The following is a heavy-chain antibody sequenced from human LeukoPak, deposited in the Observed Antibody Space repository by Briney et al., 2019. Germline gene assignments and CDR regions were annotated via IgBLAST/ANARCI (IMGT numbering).Heavy chain of an antibody. Sequence: RGSLRLSCAASGFTFSTCAMSWVRQAPGKGLEWVSTISGGGRSTDYADSVKGLFTISRDNSKNTLYLQMNSLRAEDTAVYYCARERYFDYWGQGTLVTVSS. J-gene: IGHJ4*02. CDR2: ISGGGRST. CDR1: GFTFSTCA. V-gene: IGHV3-23*01. CDR3: ARERYFDY.